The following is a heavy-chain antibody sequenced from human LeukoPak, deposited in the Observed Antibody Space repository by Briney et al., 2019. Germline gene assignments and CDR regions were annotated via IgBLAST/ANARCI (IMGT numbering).Heavy chain of an antibody. CDR1: GYTFTSYD. V-gene: IGHV1-8*01. D-gene: IGHD2-15*01. Sequence: ASVKVSCKASGYTFTSYDINWVRQATGQGLEWMGWMNPNSGNTGYAQKFQGRVTMTRNTSISTAYMELSSLRSEDTAVYYCARETRVTVVVAATRRPNAFDIWGQGTMVTVSS. J-gene: IGHJ3*02. CDR3: ARETRVTVVVAATRRPNAFDI. CDR2: MNPNSGNT.